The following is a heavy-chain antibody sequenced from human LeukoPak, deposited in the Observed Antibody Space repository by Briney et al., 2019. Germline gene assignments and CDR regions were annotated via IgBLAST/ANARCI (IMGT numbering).Heavy chain of an antibody. CDR3: AREPQGDSSGYDAFDV. V-gene: IGHV3-21*01. Sequence: GGSLRLSCAASGFTFSSYSMSWVRQAPGKGLEWVSSISSSGSYIYYADSVKGRFTISRDNTKNSLYLQMNTLRAEDTAVYYCAREPQGDSSGYDAFDVWGQGTLVTVSS. CDR1: GFTFSSYS. J-gene: IGHJ3*01. D-gene: IGHD3-22*01. CDR2: ISSSGSYI.